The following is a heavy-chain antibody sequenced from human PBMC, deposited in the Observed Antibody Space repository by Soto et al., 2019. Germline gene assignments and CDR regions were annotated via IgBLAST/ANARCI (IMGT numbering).Heavy chain of an antibody. D-gene: IGHD3-22*01. J-gene: IGHJ4*02. CDR2: IYYSGST. CDR3: ARTYYYDSSGYYPPLYYFDY. V-gene: IGHV4-30-4*01. Sequence: PSETLSLTCTVSGGSISSGDYYWSWIRQPPGKGLEWIGYIYYSGSTYYNPSLKSRVTISVDTSKNQFSLKLSSVTAADTAVYYCARTYYYDSSGYYPPLYYFDYWGQGTLVTVS. CDR1: GGSISSGDYY.